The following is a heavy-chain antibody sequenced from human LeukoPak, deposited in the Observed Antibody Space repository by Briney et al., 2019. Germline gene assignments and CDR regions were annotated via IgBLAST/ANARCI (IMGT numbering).Heavy chain of an antibody. CDR3: ARIYSAYDL. J-gene: IGHJ5*02. Sequence: GASVMVSCKASGYTFIISYIHWVRQAPGQGLELMGWINPNTGDTNYAQKFQGRVTMTRDTSISTAYLDLSSLTSDATAVYYCARIYSAYDLWGQGTLVTVSS. V-gene: IGHV1-2*02. CDR2: INPNTGDT. CDR1: GYTFIISY. D-gene: IGHD5-12*01.